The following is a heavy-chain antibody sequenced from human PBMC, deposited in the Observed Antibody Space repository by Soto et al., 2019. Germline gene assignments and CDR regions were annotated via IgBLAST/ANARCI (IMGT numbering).Heavy chain of an antibody. V-gene: IGHV5-51*01. J-gene: IGHJ4*02. CDR3: ARSRETDTPDFDY. CDR1: GYSFTNYW. CDR2: IYPGDSDT. D-gene: IGHD2-15*01. Sequence: GESLKISCKGSGYSFTNYWIGWVRQMPGKGLEWMGIIYPGDSDTGYSPSFQGQVTISADKSISTAYLQWSSLKASDTAVYYCARSRETDTPDFDYWGQGTLVTVSS.